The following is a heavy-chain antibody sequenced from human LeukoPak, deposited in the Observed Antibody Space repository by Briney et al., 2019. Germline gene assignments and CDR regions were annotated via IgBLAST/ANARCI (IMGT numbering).Heavy chain of an antibody. CDR3: VKVKGGYCFDY. J-gene: IGHJ4*02. V-gene: IGHV3-64D*09. CDR2: ISSNGGSI. Sequence: PGGSLRLSCSASGFTFSTYAMHWVRQAPGQGLEYVSGISSNGGSIYYADSVKGRFTISRDNSKNTLYLQMSSLRVEDTAVYYCVKVKGGYCFDYWGQGTLVTVSS. CDR1: GFTFSTYA.